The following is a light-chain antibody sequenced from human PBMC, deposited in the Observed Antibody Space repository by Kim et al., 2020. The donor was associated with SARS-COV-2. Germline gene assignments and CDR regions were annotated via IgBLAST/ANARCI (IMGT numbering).Light chain of an antibody. CDR3: CSYAGSNTFV. CDR1: YNY. CDR2: EVS. J-gene: IGLJ7*01. Sequence: YNYVSSYQQHPGKAPRLIMYEVSKRPSGVPDRFSGSRSGNTASLIVSGLQAEDEAGYYCCSYAGSNTFVFGGGTQLTVL. V-gene: IGLV2-8*01.